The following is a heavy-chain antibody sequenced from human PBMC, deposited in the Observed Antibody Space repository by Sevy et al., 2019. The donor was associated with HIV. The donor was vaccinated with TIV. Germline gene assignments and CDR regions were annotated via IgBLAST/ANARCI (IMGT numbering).Heavy chain of an antibody. D-gene: IGHD3-22*01. CDR1: GFTFSNYW. CDR3: ARGGSYYYDSSGTDALDI. Sequence: GGSLRLSCAASGFTFSNYWMHWVRQAPGKGLVWVSRINSDGSSTRYADVVKGRFTISRDNAKNTLYLQMNSLRAEDTALYYCARGGSYYYDSSGTDALDIWGQGTMVTVSS. J-gene: IGHJ3*02. CDR2: INSDGSST. V-gene: IGHV3-74*01.